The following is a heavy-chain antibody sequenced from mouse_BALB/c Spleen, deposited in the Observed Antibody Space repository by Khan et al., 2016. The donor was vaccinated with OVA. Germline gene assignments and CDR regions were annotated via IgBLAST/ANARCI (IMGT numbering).Heavy chain of an antibody. V-gene: IGHV3-2*02. J-gene: IGHJ2*01. Sequence: EVQLVESGPGLVKPSQSLSFTCTVTGYSITSGYAWNWIRQFPGNKLEWMGYISYSGVTSYTPSLKSRISFTRDTSKNQFFLQLNSVTTEDTATYYCARGNYYGYYFDYWGQGTTLTVSS. CDR2: ISYSGVT. CDR1: GYSITSGYA. D-gene: IGHD1-1*01. CDR3: ARGNYYGYYFDY.